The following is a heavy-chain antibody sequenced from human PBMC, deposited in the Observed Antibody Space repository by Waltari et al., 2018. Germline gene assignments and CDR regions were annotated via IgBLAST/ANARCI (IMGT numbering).Heavy chain of an antibody. J-gene: IGHJ4*02. CDR1: GGSFSGYY. CDR2: INHSGST. V-gene: IGHV4-34*01. CDR3: ARRDYYDSSGYYLGAYFDY. D-gene: IGHD3-22*01. Sequence: QVQLQQWGAGLLKPSETLSLTCAVYGGSFSGYYWSWIRQPPGKGLEWIGEINHSGSTNYNPSLKSRVTISVDTSKNQFSLKLSSVTAAETAVYYCARRDYYDSSGYYLGAYFDYWGQGTLVTVSS.